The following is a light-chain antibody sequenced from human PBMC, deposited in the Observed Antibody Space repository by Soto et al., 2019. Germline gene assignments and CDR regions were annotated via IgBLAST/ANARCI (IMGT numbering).Light chain of an antibody. CDR3: QQFNNYPLT. V-gene: IGKV1D-13*01. Sequence: AIQLTQSPSSLSASVGDRVTITCRASQGISSALAWYQQKPGQAPKLLIYDASSLESGVPSRFSGSGSGTDFTLTISSLQPEDFATYYCQQFNNYPLTFGGGTKVDIK. CDR1: QGISSA. CDR2: DAS. J-gene: IGKJ4*01.